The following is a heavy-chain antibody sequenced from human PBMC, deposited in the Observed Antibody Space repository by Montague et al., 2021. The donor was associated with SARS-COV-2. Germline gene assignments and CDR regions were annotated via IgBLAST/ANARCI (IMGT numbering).Heavy chain of an antibody. V-gene: IGHV3-21*01. J-gene: IGHJ6*02. CDR3: AKNGGAHGLDV. Sequence: SLRLSCSASGFTFSSYSMNWVRQAPGKGLGWVSSISSSSSYIYYADSVKGRFTISRDNAKNSLCLQMDNLRAEDTAIYYCAKNGGAHGLDVWGQGTSVSVSS. CDR1: GFTFSSYS. CDR2: ISSSSSYI. D-gene: IGHD4-23*01.